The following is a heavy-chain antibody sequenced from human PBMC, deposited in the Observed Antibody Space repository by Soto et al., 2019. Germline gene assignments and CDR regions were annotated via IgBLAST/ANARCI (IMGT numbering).Heavy chain of an antibody. Sequence: EVQLLESGGGLVQPGGSLRLSCAASGFTFSSYAMSWVRQAPGKGLEWVSGISGSGDSTYYADSVKGRFTISRDNSKNTLYLQMNSLRAEDTAVYYCAKGVPGIAVAGTGYCQHWGKGTLVTVSS. D-gene: IGHD6-19*01. J-gene: IGHJ1*01. V-gene: IGHV3-23*01. CDR3: AKGVPGIAVAGTGYCQH. CDR2: ISGSGDST. CDR1: GFTFSSYA.